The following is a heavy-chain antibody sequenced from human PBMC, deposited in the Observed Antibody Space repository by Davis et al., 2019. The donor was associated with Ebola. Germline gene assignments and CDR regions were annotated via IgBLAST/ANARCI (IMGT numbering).Heavy chain of an antibody. CDR1: GFTFSSYS. CDR3: ARGDSSSWHDAWYYYYYGMDV. J-gene: IGHJ6*02. V-gene: IGHV3-74*01. D-gene: IGHD6-13*01. Sequence: PGGSLRLSCAASGFTFSSYSMNWVRQAPGKGLVWVSRINSDGSSTSYADSVKGRFTISRDNAKNTLYLQMNSLRAEDTAVYYCARGDSSSWHDAWYYYYYGMDVWGQGTTVTVSS. CDR2: INSDGSST.